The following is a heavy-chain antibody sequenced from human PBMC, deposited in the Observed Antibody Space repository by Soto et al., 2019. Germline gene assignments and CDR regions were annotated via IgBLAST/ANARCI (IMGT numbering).Heavy chain of an antibody. CDR1: GGSFSGYY. J-gene: IGHJ4*02. CDR3: ARRGDIVVVVAVSYYFDY. D-gene: IGHD2-15*01. CDR2: INHSGST. Sequence: SETLSLTCAVYGGSFSGYYWSWIRQPPGKGLEWIGEINHSGSTNYNPSLKSRVTISVDTSKNQFSLKLSSVTAADTAVYYCARRGDIVVVVAVSYYFDYWGQGTLVTVSS. V-gene: IGHV4-34*01.